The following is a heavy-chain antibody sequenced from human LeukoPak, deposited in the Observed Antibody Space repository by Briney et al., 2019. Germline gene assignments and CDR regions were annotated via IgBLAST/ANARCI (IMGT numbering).Heavy chain of an antibody. J-gene: IGHJ5*02. V-gene: IGHV3-74*01. CDR3: ARADMYSYDNWFDP. D-gene: IGHD5-18*01. CDR1: GFTFRSYW. Sequence: GPLRPSCAASGFTFRSYWMHWVRQPPGKVLVWVSRINSDGSSTSYADSVKGRFTISRDNAKNTLYLQMNSRRAEDTAVYYCARADMYSYDNWFDPWGQGTLVTVSS. CDR2: INSDGSST.